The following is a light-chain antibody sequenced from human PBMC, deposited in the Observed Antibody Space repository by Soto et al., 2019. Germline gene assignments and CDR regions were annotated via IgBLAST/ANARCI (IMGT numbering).Light chain of an antibody. CDR2: GAS. V-gene: IGKV3-20*01. CDR1: QSVSSSY. J-gene: IGKJ2*01. CDR3: QQYGSSPPYT. Sequence: EIVLTQSPGTLSLSPGERATLSCRPSQSVSSSYLAWYQQKPGQAPRLLIYGASSRATGIPDRFSGSGSGTDFTLTISRLEPDDVAVYYCQQYGSSPPYTFGQGTKLEIK.